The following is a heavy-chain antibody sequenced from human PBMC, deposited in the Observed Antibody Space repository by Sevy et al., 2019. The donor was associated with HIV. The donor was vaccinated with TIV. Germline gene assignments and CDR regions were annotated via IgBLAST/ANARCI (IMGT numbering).Heavy chain of an antibody. V-gene: IGHV3-7*01. Sequence: GGSLRLSCAASGFTFSNYWMSWVRQAPGKGLEWVGNIKQDGSEKYYVDSVKGRFTISRDNVKNSLSLQMNSLRAGDTAMYYCAGDKGQGWFDPWGQGTLVTVSS. CDR3: AGDKGQGWFDP. CDR1: GFTFSNYW. CDR2: IKQDGSEK. J-gene: IGHJ5*02.